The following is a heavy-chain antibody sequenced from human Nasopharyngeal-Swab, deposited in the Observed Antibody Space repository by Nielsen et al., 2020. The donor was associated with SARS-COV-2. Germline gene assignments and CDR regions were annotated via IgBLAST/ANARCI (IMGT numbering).Heavy chain of an antibody. V-gene: IGHV3-66*01. CDR3: ARDSFSLGGGHYYYYMDV. CDR1: GFTVSSNY. CDR2: IYSGGST. D-gene: IGHD1-26*01. J-gene: IGHJ6*03. Sequence: GGSLRLSCAASGFTVSSNYMSWARQAPGKGLEWVSVIYSGGSTYYADSVKGRFTISRDNSKNTLYLQMNSLRAEDTAVYYCARDSFSLGGGHYYYYMDVWGKGTTVTVSS.